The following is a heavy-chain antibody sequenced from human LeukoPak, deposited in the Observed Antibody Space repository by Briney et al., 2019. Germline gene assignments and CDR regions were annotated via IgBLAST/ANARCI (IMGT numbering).Heavy chain of an antibody. CDR1: GGSFGAYY. Sequence: SETLSLTCTVYGGSFGAYYWSWLRQPPGKGLEWIGEINHSGSSDYNPSLKSRVTISVDKSKNQFSLKLSSVTAADTAVYYCARRITMIVVVRGYFDYWGQGTLVTVSS. D-gene: IGHD3-22*01. CDR2: INHSGSS. J-gene: IGHJ4*02. CDR3: ARRITMIVVVRGYFDY. V-gene: IGHV4-34*01.